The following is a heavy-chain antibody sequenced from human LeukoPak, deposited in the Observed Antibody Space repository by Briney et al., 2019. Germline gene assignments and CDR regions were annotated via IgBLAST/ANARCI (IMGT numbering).Heavy chain of an antibody. V-gene: IGHV1-18*01. Sequence: ASVKVSCKASGYTFTSYGISWVRQAPGQGLEWMGWISAYNGNTNYAQKLQGRVTMTTDTSTSTAYMELRSLRSDDTAVYYCARDAVLRYFDWSRGWFDPWGQGTLVTVSS. CDR3: ARDAVLRYFDWSRGWFDP. J-gene: IGHJ5*02. CDR1: GYTFTSYG. CDR2: ISAYNGNT. D-gene: IGHD3-9*01.